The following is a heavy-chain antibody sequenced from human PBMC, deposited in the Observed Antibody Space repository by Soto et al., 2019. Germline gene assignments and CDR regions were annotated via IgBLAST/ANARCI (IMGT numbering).Heavy chain of an antibody. J-gene: IGHJ4*02. CDR1: GGTFSSYA. V-gene: IGHV1-69*13. CDR3: ARVGDRSGYYYYFDY. Sequence: SVKVSCKASGGTFSSYAISWVRQAPGQGLEWMGGIIPIFGTANYAQKFQGRVTVTADESTSTAYMELSSLRSEDTAVYYCARVGDRSGYYYYFDYWGQGTLVTVSS. D-gene: IGHD3-22*01. CDR2: IIPIFGTA.